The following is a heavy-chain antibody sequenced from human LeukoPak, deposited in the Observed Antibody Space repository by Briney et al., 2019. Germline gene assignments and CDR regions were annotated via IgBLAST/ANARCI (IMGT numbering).Heavy chain of an antibody. V-gene: IGHV4-59*08. J-gene: IGHJ4*02. D-gene: IGHD2-8*01. CDR3: ASLPFCSHGLCYTHYYFDY. Sequence: SGTLSLTCTVSGGSISNYYWSWIRQPPGKGLEWIGNIYYSGSTNYNPSLKSRVTMSVDTSKNQFSLKLSSVTAADTAVYYCASLPFCSHGLCYTHYYFDYWGQGTQVTVSS. CDR2: IYYSGST. CDR1: GGSISNYY.